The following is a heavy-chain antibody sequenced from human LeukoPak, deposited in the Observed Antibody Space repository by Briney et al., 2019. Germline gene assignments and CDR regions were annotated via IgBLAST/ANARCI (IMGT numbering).Heavy chain of an antibody. CDR1: GSSLSTSGMC. Sequence: VSGPTLVNPTQTLTLTCTFSGSSLSTSGMCVSWIRQPPGKALEWLARIDWDDDKYYNTSLKTRLTISKDTSKNQVVLTMTNMDPVETATYYCARTDSNGYYSDYWGQGTLVTVAS. V-gene: IGHV2-70*11. CDR3: ARTDSNGYYSDY. CDR2: IDWDDDK. J-gene: IGHJ4*02. D-gene: IGHD3-22*01.